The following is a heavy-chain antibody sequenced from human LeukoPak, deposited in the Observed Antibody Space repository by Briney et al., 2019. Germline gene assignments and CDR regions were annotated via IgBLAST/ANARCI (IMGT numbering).Heavy chain of an antibody. CDR2: IYSGGDT. D-gene: IGHD4-17*01. CDR3: ARRSTVTRDVDI. J-gene: IGHJ3*02. Sequence: GGSLRLSCAASGFTVSSNYMIWVRQAPGKGLEWVSVIYSGGDTYYADSVKGRFTISRDNSKNTLYLQVNSLRAEDTAVYYCARRSTVTRDVDIWGQGTMVTVSS. V-gene: IGHV3-66*04. CDR1: GFTVSSNY.